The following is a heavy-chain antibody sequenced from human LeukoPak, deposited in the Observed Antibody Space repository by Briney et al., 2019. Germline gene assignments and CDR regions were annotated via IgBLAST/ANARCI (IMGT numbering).Heavy chain of an antibody. CDR2: IYYSGST. CDR1: GGSISSYY. J-gene: IGHJ3*02. Sequence: SETLSLTCTVSGGSISSYYWSWIRQPPGKGLEWIGYIYYSGSTNYNPSLKSRVTISVDTSKNQFSLKLSSVTAADTAAYYCAKTVTTASGAFDIWGQGTMVTVSS. V-gene: IGHV4-59*01. CDR3: AKTVTTASGAFDI. D-gene: IGHD4-17*01.